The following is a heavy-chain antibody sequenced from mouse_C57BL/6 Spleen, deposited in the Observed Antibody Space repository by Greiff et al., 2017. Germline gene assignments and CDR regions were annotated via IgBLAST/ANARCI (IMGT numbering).Heavy chain of an antibody. J-gene: IGHJ4*01. V-gene: IGHV1-52*01. Sequence: QSCKASGYTFTSYWMHWVKQRPIQGLEWIGNIDPSDSETHYNQKFKDKATLTVDKSSSTAYMQLSSLTSEDSAVYYCARSGNYYGSSYGYAMDYWGQGTSVTVSS. D-gene: IGHD1-1*01. CDR1: GYTFTSYW. CDR2: IDPSDSET. CDR3: ARSGNYYGSSYGYAMDY.